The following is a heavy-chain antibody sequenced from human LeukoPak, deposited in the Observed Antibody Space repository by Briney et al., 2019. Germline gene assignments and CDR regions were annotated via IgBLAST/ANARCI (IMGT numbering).Heavy chain of an antibody. CDR1: GFTFSSYG. CDR3: TKDGPGATYPQWFDY. Sequence: GESLKISCAASGFTFSSYGMHWVRQAPGKGLGWVAFIRYDGSNKYYADSVKGRFTISRDNSKNTLYLQMNSLRAEDTAVYYCTKDGPGATYPQWFDYWGQGTLVTVSS. CDR2: IRYDGSNK. D-gene: IGHD1-26*01. V-gene: IGHV3-30*02. J-gene: IGHJ4*02.